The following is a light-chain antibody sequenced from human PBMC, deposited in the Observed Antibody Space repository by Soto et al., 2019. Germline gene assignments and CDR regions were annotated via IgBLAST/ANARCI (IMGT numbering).Light chain of an antibody. V-gene: IGKV3-20*01. J-gene: IGKJ5*01. CDR3: QQYGSPPIT. CDR2: GTS. CDR1: QSVSSAY. Sequence: EIVLTQSPATLSLSPGDRATLSCSARQSVSSAYLAWYQQQPGQAPRLLMSGTSNRATGTPDRFSGSGSGTDFTLTISRLEPEDFAVYYCQQYGSPPITFGQGTRLEIK.